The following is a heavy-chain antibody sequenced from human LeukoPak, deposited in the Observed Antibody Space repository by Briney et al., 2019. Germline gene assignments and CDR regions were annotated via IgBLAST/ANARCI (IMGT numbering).Heavy chain of an antibody. CDR2: IYYSGST. CDR1: GGSISSYY. D-gene: IGHD3-22*01. J-gene: IGHJ4*02. V-gene: IGHV4-59*01. CDR3: ARVYYYDSSGYYGDVRFDY. Sequence: SETLSLTCTVSGGSISSYYWSWIREPPGKGLEWIGYIYYSGSTNYNPSLKSRVTISVDTSKNQFSLKLSSVTAADTAVYYCARVYYYDSSGYYGDVRFDYWGQGTLVTVS.